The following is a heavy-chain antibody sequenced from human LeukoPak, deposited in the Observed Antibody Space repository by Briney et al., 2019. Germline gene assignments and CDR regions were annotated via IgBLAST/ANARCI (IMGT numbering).Heavy chain of an antibody. J-gene: IGHJ4*02. V-gene: IGHV3-53*01. D-gene: IGHD5-24*01. CDR3: ARAPRGRDGYNPYYFDY. CDR1: GFTVSSNC. Sequence: KPGGSLRLSCTASGFTVSSNCMSWVRQAPGKGLEWVSLIYSVGDTYYADSVKGRFTISRDNSKNTLYLQMNSLRAEDTAVYYCARAPRGRDGYNPYYFDYWGQGTLVTFSS. CDR2: IYSVGDT.